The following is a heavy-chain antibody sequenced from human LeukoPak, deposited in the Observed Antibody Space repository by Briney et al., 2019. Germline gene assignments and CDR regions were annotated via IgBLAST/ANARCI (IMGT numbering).Heavy chain of an antibody. J-gene: IGHJ4*02. Sequence: PGGSLRLSCAASGFAFSSYAMSWVRQAPGEGLEWVSSISASGGSTYYADSVKGRFTISRDNSKNTLYLQMNSLRAEDTAVHYCAKARGTVGAALDHWGQGTLVTVSS. D-gene: IGHD1-26*01. V-gene: IGHV3-23*01. CDR3: AKARGTVGAALDH. CDR1: GFAFSSYA. CDR2: ISASGGST.